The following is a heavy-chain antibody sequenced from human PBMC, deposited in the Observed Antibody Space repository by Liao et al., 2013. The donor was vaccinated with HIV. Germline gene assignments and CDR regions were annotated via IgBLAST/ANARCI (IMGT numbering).Heavy chain of an antibody. CDR3: ARDGYYDSSGYSLLYWYFDL. D-gene: IGHD3-22*01. CDR1: GGSISSDY. Sequence: QVHLQESGSGLVKPSETLSLTCTVSGGSISSDYWNWIRQPAGKGLEWIGRIYASGSTNFNPSLESRVTMSVDTSKNQFSLKLSSVTAADTAVYYCARDGYYDSSGYSLLYWYFDLWGRGTLVTVSS. J-gene: IGHJ2*01. V-gene: IGHV4-4*07. CDR2: IYASGST.